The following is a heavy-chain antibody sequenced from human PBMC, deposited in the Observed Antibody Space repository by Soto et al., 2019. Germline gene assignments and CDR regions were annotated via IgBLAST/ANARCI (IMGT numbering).Heavy chain of an antibody. CDR3: AGSGITAYYYYYGMDV. CDR1: GGSISSGDYY. V-gene: IGHV4-30-4*01. J-gene: IGHJ6*02. Sequence: QVQLQESGPGLVKPSQTLSLTCTVSGGSISSGDYYWSWIRQPPGKGLERIGYIYYSGSTYYNPSLKSRVTISVDTSKNQFSLKLSSVTAADTAVYYCAGSGITAYYYYYGMDVWGQGTTVTVSS. D-gene: IGHD3-10*01. CDR2: IYYSGST.